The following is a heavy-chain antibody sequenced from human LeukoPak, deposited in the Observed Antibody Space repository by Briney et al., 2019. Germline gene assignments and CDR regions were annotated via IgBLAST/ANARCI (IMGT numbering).Heavy chain of an antibody. CDR2: IYYGGST. J-gene: IGHJ2*01. Sequence: PSETLSLTCTVSGGSISSYYWSWIRQPPGKGLEWIGYIYYGGSTNYNPSLKSRVTISVDTSKNQFSLKLSSVTAADTAVYYCARVDRDVLPYWYFDLWGRGTLVTVSS. D-gene: IGHD2-2*01. V-gene: IGHV4-59*01. CDR1: GGSISSYY. CDR3: ARVDRDVLPYWYFDL.